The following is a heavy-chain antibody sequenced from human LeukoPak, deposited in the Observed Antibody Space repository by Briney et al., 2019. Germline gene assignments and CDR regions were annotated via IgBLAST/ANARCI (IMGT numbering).Heavy chain of an antibody. CDR1: GGSISSYY. D-gene: IGHD3-10*01. Sequence: SETLSLTCTVSGGSISSYYWSWIRQPPGKGLEWIGYIYYRGSANYNPSLKSRVTISVDTSRNQFSLKLSSVTAADTAVYYCARAGVYYASGSYLGYWGQGTLVTVSS. CDR3: ARAGVYYASGSYLGY. CDR2: IYYRGSA. J-gene: IGHJ4*02. V-gene: IGHV4-59*01.